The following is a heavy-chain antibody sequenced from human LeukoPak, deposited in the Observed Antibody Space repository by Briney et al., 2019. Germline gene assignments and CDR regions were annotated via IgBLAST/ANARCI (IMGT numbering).Heavy chain of an antibody. V-gene: IGHV3-23*01. CDR2: ISGSGGST. D-gene: IGHD5-18*01. CDR3: AKNGRGYSSDYFDY. J-gene: IGHJ4*02. Sequence: PGGTLRLSCAASGFTFSSYAMSWVRQAPGKGLDCVSAISGSGGSTYYADFVKGRFTISRDNSKNTLYLQMNTLRAGDTAVYSCAKNGRGYSSDYFDYWGQGTLVTVSS. CDR1: GFTFSSYA.